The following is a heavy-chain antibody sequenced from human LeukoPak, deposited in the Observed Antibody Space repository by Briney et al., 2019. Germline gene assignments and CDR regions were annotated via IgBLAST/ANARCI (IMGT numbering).Heavy chain of an antibody. Sequence: PSETLSLTCTVSGGSISSYYWSWIRQPPGKGLEWIGYIYYSGSTTYNPSLKSRVSISVDTSKNQFSLRLSSVTAADTAVYYCARDKAGYNDFWGQGTLLSVSS. D-gene: IGHD5-24*01. V-gene: IGHV4-59*01. CDR1: GGSISSYY. CDR3: ARDKAGYNDF. J-gene: IGHJ4*02. CDR2: IYYSGST.